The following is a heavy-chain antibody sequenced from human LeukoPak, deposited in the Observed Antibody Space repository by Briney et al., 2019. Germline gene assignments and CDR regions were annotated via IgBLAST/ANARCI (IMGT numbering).Heavy chain of an antibody. CDR1: GFTFTTYS. CDR2: ISSSSRYI. V-gene: IGHV3-21*01. Sequence: GGSLRLSCAASGFTFTTYSLNWVRQAPGKGLEWVSSISSSSRYIYYADSVKGRFTISRDNAKNSLYLQMNSLRAEDTALYFCARDPYSGNYGNYYYYYMDVWGKGTTVTISS. J-gene: IGHJ6*03. D-gene: IGHD1-26*01. CDR3: ARDPYSGNYGNYYYYYMDV.